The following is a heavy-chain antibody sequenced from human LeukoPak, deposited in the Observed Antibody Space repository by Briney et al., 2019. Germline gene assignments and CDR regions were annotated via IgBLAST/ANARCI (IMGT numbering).Heavy chain of an antibody. V-gene: IGHV3-23*01. CDR1: GFTFSSYA. D-gene: IGHD1-1*01. CDR2: ISGSAGNI. CDR3: ATTGNFYDMDV. Sequence: GGSLRLSCAASGFTFSSYAMSWVPQAPGKGLEWVSAISGSAGNIYYADSVKGRFTISRDNAKSSLYLQMSSLRAEDTAVYFCATTGNFYDMDVWGKGTTVTVSS. J-gene: IGHJ6*03.